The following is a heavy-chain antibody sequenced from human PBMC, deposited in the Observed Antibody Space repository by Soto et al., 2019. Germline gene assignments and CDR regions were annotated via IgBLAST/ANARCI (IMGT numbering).Heavy chain of an antibody. D-gene: IGHD6-13*01. CDR1: GYTFTSYD. CDR3: AHRLPGPSGYDV. J-gene: IGHJ6*02. CDR2: MNPNSGNT. V-gene: IGHV1-8*01. Sequence: SVKVSCKASGYTFTSYDINWVRQATGQGLEWMGWMNPNSGNTGYAQKFQGRLTITRDTSKNQVVLTMTSMDPVDTATYYCAHRLPGPSGYDVWGQGTTVTVSS.